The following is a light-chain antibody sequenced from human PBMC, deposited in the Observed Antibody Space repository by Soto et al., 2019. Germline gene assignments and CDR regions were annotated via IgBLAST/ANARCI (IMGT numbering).Light chain of an antibody. J-gene: IGKJ4*01. CDR1: QSVSSY. Sequence: EIVLPQSPATLSLSPGERATLSCRASQSVSSYLAWYQQKPGQAPRLLIYDAANRATGIPARFSGSGSGTDFTLTISSLEPEDFAVYYCQQRSNWPLTFGGGTQVEIK. V-gene: IGKV3-11*01. CDR2: DAA. CDR3: QQRSNWPLT.